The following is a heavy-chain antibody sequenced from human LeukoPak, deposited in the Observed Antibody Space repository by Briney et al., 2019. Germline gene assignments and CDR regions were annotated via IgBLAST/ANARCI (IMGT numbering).Heavy chain of an antibody. Sequence: SETLSPTCSVSGASISSYNYYWVWIRQPPGRGLEFIGAIYYSGTTYYNPSLRSRVTISVDTSKNQFSLNLSSVTAADTAVYYCARSGALLLGWYFDNWGQGSLVTVSS. D-gene: IGHD1-26*01. V-gene: IGHV4-39*01. CDR1: GASISSYNYY. CDR2: IYYSGTT. CDR3: ARSGALLLGWYFDN. J-gene: IGHJ4*02.